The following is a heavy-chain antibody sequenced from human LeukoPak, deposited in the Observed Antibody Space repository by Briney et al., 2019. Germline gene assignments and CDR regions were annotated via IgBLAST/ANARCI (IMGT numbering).Heavy chain of an antibody. CDR2: IYPGDSDT. CDR1: GYRFTSYW. V-gene: IGHV5-51*01. D-gene: IGHD2-2*01. Sequence: GESLKISCKGSGYRFTSYWIGWVRQMPGKGLEWMGIIYPGDSDTRYSPSFQGQVTISADKSISPAYLQWSSLKASDTAMYYCASGCSSTSCQNWFDPWGQGTLVTVSS. J-gene: IGHJ5*02. CDR3: ASGCSSTSCQNWFDP.